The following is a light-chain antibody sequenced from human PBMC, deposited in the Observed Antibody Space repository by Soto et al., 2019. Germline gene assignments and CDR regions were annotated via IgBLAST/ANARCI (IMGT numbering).Light chain of an antibody. V-gene: IGKV3-20*01. Sequence: EIVLTQSPGTLSLSPGERATVSCRSSQSVSSSYLAWYQQKPGQAPRLLIYGASSRATGIPDRFSGSGSGTDFTLTISRLEPEDFAVYYCQQYGSSRVTFGPGTKVDN. CDR3: QQYGSSRVT. J-gene: IGKJ3*01. CDR2: GAS. CDR1: QSVSSSY.